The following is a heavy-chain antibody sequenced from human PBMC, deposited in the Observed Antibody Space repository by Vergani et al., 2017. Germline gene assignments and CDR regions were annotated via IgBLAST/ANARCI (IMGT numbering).Heavy chain of an antibody. CDR2: ISGSGGST. D-gene: IGHD3-16*01. CDR3: AKDPYYVGELFHY. CDR1: GFTFSSYA. V-gene: IGHV3-23*01. J-gene: IGHJ4*02. Sequence: EVQLLESGGGLVQPGGSLRLSCAASGFTFSSYAMSWVRQTPGKGLEWVSAISGSGGSTYYADSVKGRFTISRDNSKNTLYLQMNSLRAEDTAVYYCAKDPYYVGELFHYWGQGTLVTVSS.